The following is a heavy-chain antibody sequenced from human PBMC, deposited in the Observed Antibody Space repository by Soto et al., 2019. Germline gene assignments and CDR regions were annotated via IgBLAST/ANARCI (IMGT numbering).Heavy chain of an antibody. Sequence: PSETLSLTCAVYGGSFSGYYWSWIRQPPGKGLEWIGEINHSGSTNYNPSLKSRVTISVDTSKNQFSLKLSSVTAADTAVYYCARKRVVVVPAAMSKGWFDPWGQGTLVTVSS. CDR3: ARKRVVVVPAAMSKGWFDP. D-gene: IGHD2-2*01. V-gene: IGHV4-34*01. CDR1: GGSFSGYY. CDR2: INHSGST. J-gene: IGHJ5*02.